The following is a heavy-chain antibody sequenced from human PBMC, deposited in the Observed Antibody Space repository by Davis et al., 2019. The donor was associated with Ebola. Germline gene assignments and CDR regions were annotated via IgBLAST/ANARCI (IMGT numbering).Heavy chain of an antibody. CDR2: ISSSGSTI. CDR1: GFTFSDYY. V-gene: IGHV3-11*01. J-gene: IGHJ4*02. Sequence: GESLKISCAASGFTFSDYYMSWIRQAPGKGLEWVSYISSSGSTIYYADSVKGRFTISRDNAKNSLYLQMNSLRAEDTAVYYCARLGHDSSGSYPDYWGQGTLVTVSS. D-gene: IGHD3-22*01. CDR3: ARLGHDSSGSYPDY.